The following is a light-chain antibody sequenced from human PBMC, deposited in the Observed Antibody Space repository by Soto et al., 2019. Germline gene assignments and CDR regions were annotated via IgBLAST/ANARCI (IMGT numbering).Light chain of an antibody. CDR2: TAS. CDR1: QSINTY. CDR3: QQTYTTLT. Sequence: DIQMTQSPSSLSASVGDRVTITFRASQSINTYVNWYQHKPGKAPKLLIHTASSLQSGVPSRFSGSGSGTDFTLTIYSLQPEDFATYYCQQTYTTLTLGQGTRLEIK. V-gene: IGKV1-39*01. J-gene: IGKJ5*01.